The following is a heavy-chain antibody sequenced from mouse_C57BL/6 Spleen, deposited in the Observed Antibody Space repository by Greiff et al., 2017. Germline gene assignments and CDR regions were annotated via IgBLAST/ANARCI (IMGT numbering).Heavy chain of an antibody. J-gene: IGHJ4*01. Sequence: QVQLQQPGAELVRPGSSVKLSCKASGYTFTSYWMHWVKQRPIQGLEWIGNIDPSDSETHYNQKFKDKATLTVDKSSSTAYMQLSSLTSEDSAVYYCARSRYYGSSYDDAMDYWGQGTSVTVSS. D-gene: IGHD1-1*01. CDR1: GYTFTSYW. V-gene: IGHV1-52*01. CDR2: IDPSDSET. CDR3: ARSRYYGSSYDDAMDY.